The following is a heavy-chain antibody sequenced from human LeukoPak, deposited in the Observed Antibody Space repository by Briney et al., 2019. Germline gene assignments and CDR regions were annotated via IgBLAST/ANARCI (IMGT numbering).Heavy chain of an antibody. CDR3: ARAAKTTPSIYYYYYMDV. Sequence: GASVKVSCKASGGTFSSYAISWVRQAPGQGLEWMGGIIPIFGTANYAQKFQGRVTITADESTSTAYMELSSLRSEDTAVYYCARAAKTTPSIYYYYYMDVWGKGTTVTVSS. J-gene: IGHJ6*03. D-gene: IGHD1-7*01. CDR2: IIPIFGTA. CDR1: GGTFSSYA. V-gene: IGHV1-69*01.